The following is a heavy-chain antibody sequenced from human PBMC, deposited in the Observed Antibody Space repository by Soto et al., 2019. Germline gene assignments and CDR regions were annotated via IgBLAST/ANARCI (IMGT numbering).Heavy chain of an antibody. Sequence: KTSETLSLTCTVSGGSISSGDYYWSWIRQPPGKGLEWIGYIYYSGSTYYNPSLKSRVTISVDTSKNQFSLKLSSVTAADTAVYYCARVDYGQGFDYWGQGTLVTVSS. CDR1: GGSISSGDYY. D-gene: IGHD3-10*02. V-gene: IGHV4-30-4*01. CDR3: ARVDYGQGFDY. CDR2: IYYSGST. J-gene: IGHJ4*02.